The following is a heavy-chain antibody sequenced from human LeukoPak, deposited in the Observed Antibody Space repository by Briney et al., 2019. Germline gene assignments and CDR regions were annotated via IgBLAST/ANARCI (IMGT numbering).Heavy chain of an antibody. CDR1: GFTFSSYS. Sequence: GGSLRLSCAASGFTFSSYSMNGVRQAPGKGLGWVSSISSSISYISYADSVKGRFTISRDNAKNSLYLQMNSLRAEDTAVYYCARDDSSGYYQDYWGQGTLVTVSS. D-gene: IGHD3-22*01. J-gene: IGHJ4*02. CDR2: ISSSISYI. CDR3: ARDDSSGYYQDY. V-gene: IGHV3-21*01.